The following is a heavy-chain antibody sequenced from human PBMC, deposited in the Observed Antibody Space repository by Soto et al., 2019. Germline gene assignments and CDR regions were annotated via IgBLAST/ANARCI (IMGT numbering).Heavy chain of an antibody. CDR2: IHYSGST. CDR3: ATSTGWPGFDF. D-gene: IGHD2-8*02. CDR1: GGSISSYY. J-gene: IGHJ4*02. V-gene: IGHV4-59*08. Sequence: SETLPLTCTVSGGSISSYYWSWIRQPPGKGLEWIGYIHYSGSTNYNPSLKSRVTVSLDTSKNQFSLKLSSETAADTAVYYCATSTGWPGFDFWGQGTLVTVSS.